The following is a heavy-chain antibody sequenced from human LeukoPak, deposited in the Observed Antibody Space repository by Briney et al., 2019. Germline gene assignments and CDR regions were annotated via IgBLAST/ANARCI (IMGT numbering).Heavy chain of an antibody. CDR1: GGPISSSSYY. Sequence: ETLSLTCTVSGGPISSSSYYWGWIRQPPGKGLEWIGSIYYSGSTYYNPSLKSRVTISVDTSKYQFSLKLSSVTAADTAVYYCARRDGGSYYWFDYWGQGTLVTVSS. D-gene: IGHD1-26*01. V-gene: IGHV4-39*01. CDR3: ARRDGGSYYWFDY. CDR2: IYYSGST. J-gene: IGHJ4*02.